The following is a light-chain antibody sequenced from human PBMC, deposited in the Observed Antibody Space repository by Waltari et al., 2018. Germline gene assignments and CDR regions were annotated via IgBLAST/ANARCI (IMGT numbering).Light chain of an antibody. J-gene: IGKJ1*01. CDR1: QSVLYSPNSKNY. CDR2: WAS. Sequence: DIVMTQSPDSLAVSLGERATINCKSSQSVLYSPNSKNYLAWDQEKQGQPPKLPIYWASTRESGVPDRFSGSGSGTDFTLTISSLQAEDVAVYYCHQYYATPWTFGQGTKLEIK. V-gene: IGKV4-1*01. CDR3: HQYYATPWT.